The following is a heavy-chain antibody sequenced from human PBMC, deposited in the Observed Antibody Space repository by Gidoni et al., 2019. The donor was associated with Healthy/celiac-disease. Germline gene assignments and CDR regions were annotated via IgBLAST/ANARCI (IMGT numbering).Heavy chain of an antibody. CDR2: IGTAGDT. V-gene: IGHV3-13*01. CDR3: ARGSLGGNGGGDAFDI. Sequence: EVQLVESGGGLVQPGWSLRLSCAASGFTFSSYDMPWVRQATGKREEWVSAIGTAGDTYYPGSVKGRFTISRENAKNSLYLQMNSLRAEDTAVYYCARGSLGGNGGGDAFDIWGQGTMVTVSS. CDR1: GFTFSSYD. J-gene: IGHJ3*02. D-gene: IGHD2-8*01.